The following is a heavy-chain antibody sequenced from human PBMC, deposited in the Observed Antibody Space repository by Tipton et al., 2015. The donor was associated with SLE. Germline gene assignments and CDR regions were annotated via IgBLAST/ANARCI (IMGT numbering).Heavy chain of an antibody. D-gene: IGHD6-19*01. CDR3: ARVIGRYSSGLDAFDI. V-gene: IGHV3-11*01. Sequence: SLRLSCAASGFTFSDYYMSWIRQAPGKGLEWVSYVSSSGSTIYYADSVKGRFTISMDNAKNSLYLQMNSLRAEDTAVYYCARVIGRYSSGLDAFDIWGQGTMVTVSS. CDR2: VSSSGSTI. CDR1: GFTFSDYY. J-gene: IGHJ3*02.